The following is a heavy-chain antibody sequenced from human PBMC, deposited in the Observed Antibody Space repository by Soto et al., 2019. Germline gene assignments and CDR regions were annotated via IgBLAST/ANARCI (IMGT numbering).Heavy chain of an antibody. CDR3: ARDDRYTTSWPIDY. CDR2: IWYDGRND. J-gene: IGHJ4*02. Sequence: QVQLVESGGGVVQPWRSLRLSCAASGFTFSDYGMHRIRQAPGKGLEWLASIWYDGRNDNYADSVKGRFTISRDNFKNTLYLQMNSLRDEDTAIYYCARDDRYTTSWPIDYWGQGTLVTVST. CDR1: GFTFSDYG. V-gene: IGHV3-33*01. D-gene: IGHD2-2*01.